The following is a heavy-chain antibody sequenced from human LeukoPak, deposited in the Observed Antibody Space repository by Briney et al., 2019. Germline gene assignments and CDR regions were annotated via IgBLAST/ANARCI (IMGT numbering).Heavy chain of an antibody. CDR1: GFTFSSYA. CDR2: INDNGADT. D-gene: IGHD3-16*01. CDR3: AKGLRTGVGPYMGYHYYMDV. Sequence: GGSLRLSCAAPGFTFSSYAMSWVRQAPGKGLKWVSTINDNGADTYYADSVKGRFTISRDNSYNTVSLQMNSLRDEDTGVYYCAKGLRTGVGPYMGYHYYMDVWGKGATVTVSS. V-gene: IGHV3-23*01. J-gene: IGHJ6*03.